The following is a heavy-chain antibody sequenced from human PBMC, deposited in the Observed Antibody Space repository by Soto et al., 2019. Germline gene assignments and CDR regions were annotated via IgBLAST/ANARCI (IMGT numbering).Heavy chain of an antibody. V-gene: IGHV1-46*01. CDR2: INPNGGGT. D-gene: IGHD3-10*01. J-gene: IGHJ4*02. CDR3: ARNSPASATSYSFDY. Sequence: ASVKVSCKASGYKFINHYIHWVRQAPGVGLEWMGMINPNGGGTDYAQKFQGRVTMTTETYANTVHMELSSLRSEDTAVYFCARNSPASATSYSFDYWGQGTLVTAPQ. CDR1: GYKFINHY.